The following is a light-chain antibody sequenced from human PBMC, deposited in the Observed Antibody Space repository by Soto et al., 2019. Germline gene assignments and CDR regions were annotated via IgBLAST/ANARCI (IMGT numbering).Light chain of an antibody. J-gene: IGKJ1*01. CDR1: QSISNH. V-gene: IGKV1-39*01. Sequence: DIQMTQSPSSLSASVEDRVIITCRASQSISNHLNWYQQKPGKAPKLLIFAASSLQSGVPSRFSGSRSWPDFTLSISSLQPEYFATYYCQQSYSSPPTFGQGTKVDIK. CDR2: AAS. CDR3: QQSYSSPPT.